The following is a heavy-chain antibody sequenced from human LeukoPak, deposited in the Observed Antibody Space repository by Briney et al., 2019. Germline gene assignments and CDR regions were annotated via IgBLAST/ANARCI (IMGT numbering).Heavy chain of an antibody. CDR3: ARASSGYFWNNRFDP. V-gene: IGHV1-69*13. CDR2: IIPIFGTA. CDR1: GGTFSSYA. J-gene: IGHJ5*02. Sequence: GASVKVSCKASGGTFSSYAISWVRQAPGQGLEWMGGIIPIFGTANYAQKFQGRVTITADESTSTAYMELSSLRSEDTAVYYCARASSGYFWNNRFDPWGQGTLVTVSS. D-gene: IGHD3-22*01.